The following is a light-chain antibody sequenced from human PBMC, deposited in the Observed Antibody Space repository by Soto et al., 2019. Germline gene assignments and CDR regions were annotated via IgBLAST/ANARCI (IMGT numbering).Light chain of an antibody. V-gene: IGKV3-20*01. CDR2: AAS. J-gene: IGKJ5*01. CDR3: QRYGSAPPIT. CDR1: QSVSSSY. Sequence: EIVLTQSPGTLSLSPGERATRSCRASQSVSSSYLAWYQQKPGQAPRLLIYAASSRATGIPDRFSCSGSRTEFTLNISRLEPEDVALYHCQRYGSAPPITFGQGIRLDIQ.